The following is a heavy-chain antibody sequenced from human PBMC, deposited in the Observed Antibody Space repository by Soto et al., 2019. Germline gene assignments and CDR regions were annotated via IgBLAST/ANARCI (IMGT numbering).Heavy chain of an antibody. Sequence: QVQLHESGPGLVRPSQTLSLTCNVSGGSISTADYYWSWIRQPPGKGLEWIGYIYYRGSTYYNPSLESRVAISIDTSKNQFSLNLTSVIAADTAVYYCVSDYDSGGYIGYWGQGTLVTVSS. D-gene: IGHD3-22*01. CDR2: IYYRGST. CDR3: VSDYDSGGYIGY. V-gene: IGHV4-30-4*01. J-gene: IGHJ4*02. CDR1: GGSISTADYY.